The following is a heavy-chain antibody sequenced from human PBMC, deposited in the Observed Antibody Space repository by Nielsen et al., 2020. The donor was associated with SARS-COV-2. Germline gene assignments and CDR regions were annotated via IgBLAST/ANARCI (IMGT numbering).Heavy chain of an antibody. D-gene: IGHD2-15*01. CDR1: GFTVSSNY. CDR2: INSDGSST. J-gene: IGHJ6*02. CDR3: ARARGYCSGGSCYPYYGMDV. V-gene: IGHV3-74*01. Sequence: GGSLRLSCAASGFTVSSNYMSWVRQAPGKGLVWVSRINSDGSSTSYADSVKGRFTISRDNAKNTLYLQMNSLRAEDTAVYYCARARGYCSGGSCYPYYGMDVWGQGTTVTVSS.